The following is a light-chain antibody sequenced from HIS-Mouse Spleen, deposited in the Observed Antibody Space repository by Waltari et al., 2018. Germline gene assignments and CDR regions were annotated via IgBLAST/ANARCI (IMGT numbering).Light chain of an antibody. V-gene: IGLV3-10*01. CDR3: YSTDSSGNHRV. J-gene: IGLJ2*01. CDR1: ALPKKY. Sequence: SYELTQPPSVSVSPGQTARITCSGDALPKKYAYWYQQKSGQAPVLVIYEDSKRPSGIPWRFSGSISGTMATLTISGAQVEDEADYYCYSTDSSGNHRVFGGGTKLTVL. CDR2: EDS.